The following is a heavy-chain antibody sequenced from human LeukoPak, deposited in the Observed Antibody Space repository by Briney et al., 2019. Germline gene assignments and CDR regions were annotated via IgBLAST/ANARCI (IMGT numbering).Heavy chain of an antibody. V-gene: IGHV3-30*02. CDR2: IRYDGSNK. D-gene: IGHD1-14*01. CDR1: GFTFSTYS. J-gene: IGHJ4*02. Sequence: GGSLRLSCVTSGFTFSTYSIHWVRQAPGRGLEWVAFIRYDGSNKYYADSVKGRFTISRDNSKNTLYLHVNSLRAEDTAVYYCAKPARTDYTDYWGQGTLVTVSS. CDR3: AKPARTDYTDY.